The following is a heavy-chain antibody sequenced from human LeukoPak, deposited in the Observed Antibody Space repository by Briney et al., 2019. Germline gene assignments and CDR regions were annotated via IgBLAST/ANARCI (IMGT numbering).Heavy chain of an antibody. Sequence: SETLSLTCTVSGAPISSYYWSWIRQPPGKGLEWIGYISYSGSTNYNPSLKSRVTISVDTSKNQFSLKLSPVTAADTAVYYCARSVTSYGYYFDYWGQGTLVTVSS. D-gene: IGHD5-18*01. CDR1: GAPISSYY. J-gene: IGHJ4*02. CDR3: ARSVTSYGYYFDY. V-gene: IGHV4-59*12. CDR2: ISYSGST.